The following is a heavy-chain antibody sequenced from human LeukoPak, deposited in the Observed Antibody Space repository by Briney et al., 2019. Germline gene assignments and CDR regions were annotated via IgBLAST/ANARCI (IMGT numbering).Heavy chain of an antibody. J-gene: IGHJ4*02. CDR3: ARDYIAAIGFDF. Sequence: GGSLRLSCAASGFTFSSYAMSWVRQAPGKGLEWVSAISASADATYYADSVKGRFTISRDNSNDKLYLQMNSVTAEDTAVYYCARDYIAAIGFDFWGQGTLVTVFS. CDR2: ISASADAT. CDR1: GFTFSSYA. D-gene: IGHD6-13*01. V-gene: IGHV3-23*01.